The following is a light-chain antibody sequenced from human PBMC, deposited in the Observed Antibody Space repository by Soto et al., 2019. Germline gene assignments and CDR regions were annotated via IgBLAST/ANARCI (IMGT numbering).Light chain of an antibody. V-gene: IGKV3-20*01. CDR3: EQYCRSLT. CDR1: QSVSSSY. J-gene: IGKJ4*01. Sequence: EIVLTQSQVTLSLSPGERATLSCRASQSVSSSYLAWYQQKPGQAPRLLIYGASSRATGIPDRFSGSGSGTDFTLTICSLEPEDFAVYYCEQYCRSLTFGGGTKV. CDR2: GAS.